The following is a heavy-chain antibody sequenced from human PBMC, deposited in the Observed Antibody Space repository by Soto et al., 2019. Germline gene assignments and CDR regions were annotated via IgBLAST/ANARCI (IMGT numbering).Heavy chain of an antibody. V-gene: IGHV4-59*01. D-gene: IGHD5-18*01. CDR2: IYYDGTT. CDR1: GGSISRYY. Sequence: SETLSLTCTVSGGSISRYYWCWIRQPPGKGLEGSGYIYYDGTTNYSPSLKSRVTISVDTSNNQFSLRLSSVTAADTAVYYCARAGYSYGFGYYYDYWGQGTLVTVSS. J-gene: IGHJ4*02. CDR3: ARAGYSYGFGYYYDY.